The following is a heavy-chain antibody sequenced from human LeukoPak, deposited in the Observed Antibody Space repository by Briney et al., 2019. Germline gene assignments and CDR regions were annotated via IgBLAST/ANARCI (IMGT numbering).Heavy chain of an antibody. J-gene: IGHJ3*02. CDR1: GFTFYDYA. D-gene: IGHD5-18*01. V-gene: IGHV3-9*01. CDR3: VKDGGGYTYGYDAFDI. Sequence: PGGALRLSRAASGFTFYDYAMHWGRQGPGKGLEWVASISWRRGSIDYADSVKGRFTISRDDDDNSLYLQMNSLRTEEAAFYYCVKDGGGYTYGYDAFDIWGQGTMVTVS. CDR2: ISWRRGSI.